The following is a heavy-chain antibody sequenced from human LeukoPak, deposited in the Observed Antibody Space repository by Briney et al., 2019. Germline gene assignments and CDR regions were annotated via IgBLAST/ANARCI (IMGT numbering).Heavy chain of an antibody. D-gene: IGHD3-10*01. J-gene: IGHJ6*03. CDR1: GGSISSYY. CDR2: IYTSGST. Sequence: SETLSLTCTVSGGSISSYYWSWIRQPAGKGLEWIGRIYTSGSTNYNPSLKSRVTMSVDTSKNQFSLKLSSVTAAVTAVYYCARVGDGWFGELFLAQDYYYYYMDVWSKGTTVTVSS. V-gene: IGHV4-4*07. CDR3: ARVGDGWFGELFLAQDYYYYYMDV.